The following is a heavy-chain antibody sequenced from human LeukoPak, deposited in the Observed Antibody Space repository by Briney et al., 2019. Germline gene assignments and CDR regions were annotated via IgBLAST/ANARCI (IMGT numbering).Heavy chain of an antibody. CDR1: GYTLTELS. Sequence: ASVKVSCKVSGYTLTELSMHWVRRAPGKGLEWMGGFDPEDGETIYAQKFQGRVTMTEDTSTDTAYMELSSLRSEDTAVYYCATLASHYYDSSGMGLLIWGQGTLVTVSS. CDR3: ATLASHYYDSSGMGLLI. D-gene: IGHD3-22*01. J-gene: IGHJ4*02. V-gene: IGHV1-24*01. CDR2: FDPEDGET.